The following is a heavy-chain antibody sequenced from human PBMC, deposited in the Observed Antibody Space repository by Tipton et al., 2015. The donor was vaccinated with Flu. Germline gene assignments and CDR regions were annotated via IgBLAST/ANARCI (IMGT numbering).Heavy chain of an antibody. CDR2: IYYSGST. J-gene: IGHJ4*02. Sequence: TLSLTCTVSGGSISSGDYYWSWIRQPPGKGLEWIGYIYYSGSTYYNPSLKSRVTISVDTSKNQFSLKLSSVTAADTAVYYCARVGYYYDSSGYYHYYFDYWGQGTLVTVSS. D-gene: IGHD3-22*01. CDR1: GGSISSGDYY. CDR3: ARVGYYYDSSGYYHYYFDY. V-gene: IGHV4-30-4*01.